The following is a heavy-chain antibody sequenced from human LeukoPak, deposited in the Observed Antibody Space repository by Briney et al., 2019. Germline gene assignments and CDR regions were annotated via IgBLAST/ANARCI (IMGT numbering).Heavy chain of an antibody. J-gene: IGHJ4*02. CDR2: ISYDGSNK. CDR3: ASDLGY. V-gene: IGHV3-30*04. D-gene: IGHD7-27*01. Sequence: GGSLRLSCAASGFTFSSYAMHWVRQAPGKGLEWVAVISYDGSNKYYADSVKGRFTISRDNSKNTLYLQMSSLRAEDTAVYYCASDLGYWGQGTLVTVSS. CDR1: GFTFSSYA.